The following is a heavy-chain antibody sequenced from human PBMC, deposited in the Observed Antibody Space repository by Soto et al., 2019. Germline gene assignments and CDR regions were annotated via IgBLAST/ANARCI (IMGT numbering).Heavy chain of an antibody. J-gene: IGHJ4*02. CDR1: GDAISSDKW. V-gene: IGHV4-4*02. Sequence: QVQLQESGPGLVKPSGTLSLTCAVSGDAISSDKWWSWVRQPPGKGLEWIGEIHHSGRTNYNPSLKSRVTILVEKSKNQVSLELSSMTAADTAVYYCAGGGDWQFDYWCQGTLVTFSS. CDR3: AGGGDWQFDY. D-gene: IGHD2-21*02. CDR2: IHHSGRT.